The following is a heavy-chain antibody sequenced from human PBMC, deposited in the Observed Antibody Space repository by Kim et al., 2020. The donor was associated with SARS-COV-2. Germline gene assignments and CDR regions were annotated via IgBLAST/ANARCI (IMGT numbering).Heavy chain of an antibody. V-gene: IGHV1-46*01. J-gene: IGHJ5*02. Sequence: KFQGRVTMTRDTSTSTVYMELSSLRSEDTAVYYCARGARWLQFKGGWFDPWGQGTLVTVSS. CDR3: ARGARWLQFKGGWFDP. D-gene: IGHD5-12*01.